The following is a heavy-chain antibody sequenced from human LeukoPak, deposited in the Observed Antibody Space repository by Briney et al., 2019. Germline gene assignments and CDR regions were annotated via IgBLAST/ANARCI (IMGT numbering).Heavy chain of an antibody. J-gene: IGHJ6*02. V-gene: IGHV3-11*04. CDR2: ISSSGSTI. Sequence: PGGSLRLSCAASGFTFSDYYMSWIRQAPGKGLEWVSYISSSGSTIYYADSVKGRFTISRDNAKNSLYLQMNSLRAEDTAVYYCARNGDSGGYRSRLPWFGMAVWGQGTTVTVSS. CDR3: ARNGDSGGYRSRLPWFGMAV. CDR1: GFTFSDYY. D-gene: IGHD3-22*01.